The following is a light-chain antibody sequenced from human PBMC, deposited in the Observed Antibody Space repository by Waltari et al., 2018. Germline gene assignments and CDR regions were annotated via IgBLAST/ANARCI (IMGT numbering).Light chain of an antibody. Sequence: AIRMTQSPSSLSASTGDRVTITCRASQGISSYLAWYQQKPEKPPKLLIYAASTLQSGVPSRLSGSGSGTDFTLTISCLQSEDFATYYCQQYYNYPWTFGQGTKVEIK. CDR2: AAS. CDR3: QQYYNYPWT. J-gene: IGKJ1*01. V-gene: IGKV1-8*01. CDR1: QGISSY.